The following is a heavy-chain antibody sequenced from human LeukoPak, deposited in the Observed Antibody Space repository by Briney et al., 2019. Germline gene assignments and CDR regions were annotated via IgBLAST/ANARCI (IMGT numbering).Heavy chain of an antibody. CDR2: ISSNGGST. Sequence: GGSLRLSCAASGFTFSSYAMHWVRQAPGKGLEYVSAISSNGGSTYYANSVKGRFTISRDNSKNTLYLQMGSLRAEDTAVYYCARGGPEQWLGDYFDYGGQGTLVTVSS. D-gene: IGHD6-19*01. CDR3: ARGGPEQWLGDYFDY. J-gene: IGHJ4*02. V-gene: IGHV3-64*01. CDR1: GFTFSSYA.